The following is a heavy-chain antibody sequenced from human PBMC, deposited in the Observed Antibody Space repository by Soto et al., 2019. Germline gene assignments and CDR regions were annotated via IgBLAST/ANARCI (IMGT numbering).Heavy chain of an antibody. CDR2: ISGSGGST. D-gene: IGHD3-22*01. CDR3: AKRKSDSSGYYSLDY. Sequence: GSLRLSCAASGFTFSSYAMSWVRQAPGKGLEWVSAISGSGGSTYYADSVKGRFTISRDNSKNTLYLQMNSLRAEDTAVYYCAKRKSDSSGYYSLDYWGQGTLVTVSS. J-gene: IGHJ4*02. V-gene: IGHV3-23*01. CDR1: GFTFSSYA.